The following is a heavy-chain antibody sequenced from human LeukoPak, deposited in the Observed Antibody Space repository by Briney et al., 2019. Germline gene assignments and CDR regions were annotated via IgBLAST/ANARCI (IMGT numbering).Heavy chain of an antibody. J-gene: IGHJ4*02. CDR3: TRGFRDYDSSGYTFDY. Sequence: GGSLRLSCAASGFTFSGSAMHWVRQAAGKGLEWVGRIGSKTDSYATAYAASVKGRFTISREDSKNTAYLQMNSLKTEDTAVYYCTRGFRDYDSSGYTFDYWGQGTVVTVSS. CDR1: GFTFSGSA. D-gene: IGHD3-22*01. V-gene: IGHV3-73*01. CDR2: IGSKTDSYAT.